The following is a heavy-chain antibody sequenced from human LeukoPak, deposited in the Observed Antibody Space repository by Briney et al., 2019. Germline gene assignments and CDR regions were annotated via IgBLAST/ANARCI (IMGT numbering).Heavy chain of an antibody. CDR2: ISGSGGST. CDR1: GFTFSSYA. Sequence: GGSLRLSCAASGFTFSSYAMSWVRQAPGKGLEWVSAISGSGGSTYYADSVKGRLTISRDNSKNTLYLQMNSLRAEDTAVYYCATEISKYSSGWQDAFDIWGQGTTVTVSS. J-gene: IGHJ3*02. V-gene: IGHV3-23*01. D-gene: IGHD6-19*01. CDR3: ATEISKYSSGWQDAFDI.